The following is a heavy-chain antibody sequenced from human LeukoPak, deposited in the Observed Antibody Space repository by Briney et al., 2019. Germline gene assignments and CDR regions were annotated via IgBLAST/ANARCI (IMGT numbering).Heavy chain of an antibody. J-gene: IGHJ4*02. D-gene: IGHD6-13*01. CDR2: INPSGGST. V-gene: IGHV1-46*01. Sequence: ASVKVSCKASGYTFTSYYMHWVRQAPGQGLEWMGIINPSGGSTSYAQKFQGRVTLTRDTSTSTVYMELSSLRSEDTAVYYCVGSSSWLLDYWGQGTLVTVSS. CDR1: GYTFTSYY. CDR3: VGSSSWLLDY.